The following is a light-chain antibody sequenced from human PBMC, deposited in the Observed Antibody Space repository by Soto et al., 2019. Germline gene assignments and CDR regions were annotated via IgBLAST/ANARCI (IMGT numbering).Light chain of an antibody. CDR1: QSVSNY. CDR3: QHRYNWPPA. V-gene: IGKV3-11*01. Sequence: EIVLTQSPAALSLSPEERATLSCRASQSVSNYLGWYQQRPGQAPRLLIYDASESATGIPARFSGSGSGTDFTLTINSLEPEDFAVYYCQHRYNWPPAFGQGTRLEIK. J-gene: IGKJ5*01. CDR2: DAS.